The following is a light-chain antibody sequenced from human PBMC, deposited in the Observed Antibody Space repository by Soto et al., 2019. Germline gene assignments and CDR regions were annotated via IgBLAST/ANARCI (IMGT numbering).Light chain of an antibody. Sequence: QSALTQPPSASGSPGQSVTISCTGTSSDVGGYNYVSWYQQHPGKAPKLMIYEVSKRPSGVPDRFSVSKSGNTASLAVSGLPAADEADYYCSSYAGSKTLFGGGTKLTVL. J-gene: IGLJ2*01. V-gene: IGLV2-8*01. CDR1: SSDVGGYNY. CDR2: EVS. CDR3: SSYAGSKTL.